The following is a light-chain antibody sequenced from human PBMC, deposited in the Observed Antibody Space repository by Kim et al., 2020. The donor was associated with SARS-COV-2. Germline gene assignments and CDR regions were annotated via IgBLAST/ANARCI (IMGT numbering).Light chain of an antibody. CDR3: NSRDSSRHHLV. J-gene: IGLJ3*02. CDR2: GKN. Sequence: SSELTQDPAVSVALGQTVRITCQGDSLRSYYASWYQQKPGQAPVLVIYGKNNRPSGIPDRFSGSSSGNTASVTIPGAQAEDVAYYYCNSRDSSRHHLVFG. CDR1: SLRSYY. V-gene: IGLV3-19*01.